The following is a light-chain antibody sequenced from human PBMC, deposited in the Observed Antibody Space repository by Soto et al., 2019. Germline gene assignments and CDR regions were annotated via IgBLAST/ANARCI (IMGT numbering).Light chain of an antibody. Sequence: DIQMTQSPSSLSASVGDRVTITCRASQIISSYLNWYQQKPAQAPKLLIYAASSLQSGVPSRFSGSRSGTDFTLTISSLQPEDFATYYCQQSYSTPRTFGQGTKVEIK. CDR2: AAS. CDR1: QIISSY. J-gene: IGKJ1*01. CDR3: QQSYSTPRT. V-gene: IGKV1-39*01.